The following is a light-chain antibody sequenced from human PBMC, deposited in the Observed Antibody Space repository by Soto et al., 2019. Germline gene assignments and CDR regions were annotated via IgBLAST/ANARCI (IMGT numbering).Light chain of an antibody. CDR2: GAS. J-gene: IGKJ1*01. V-gene: IGKV3D-20*02. CDR1: QSVSSSY. CDR3: QQRSNWPRT. Sequence: LTQTPCTLALSTGERATLSCRASQSVSSSYLAWYQQKPGQAPRLLIYGASSRATGIPDRFSGSGSGTDFTRTISSLEPEDIAVYCCQQRSNWPRTFGQGTKVDIK.